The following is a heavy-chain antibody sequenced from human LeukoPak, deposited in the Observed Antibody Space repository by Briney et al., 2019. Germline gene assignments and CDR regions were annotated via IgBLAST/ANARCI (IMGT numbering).Heavy chain of an antibody. Sequence: GGSLRLSCAASGFSFNTYAVLCVREAPGEGLEYVLAINYKGDRTYYANSVKGRFIIARDNCRKALLLQMGSLRAEDTAVYYCARDSGGDAYNDYFDSWGQGTLVTVSS. CDR1: GFSFNTYA. CDR2: INYKGDRT. J-gene: IGHJ4*02. D-gene: IGHD5-24*01. CDR3: ARDSGGDAYNDYFDS. V-gene: IGHV3-64*01.